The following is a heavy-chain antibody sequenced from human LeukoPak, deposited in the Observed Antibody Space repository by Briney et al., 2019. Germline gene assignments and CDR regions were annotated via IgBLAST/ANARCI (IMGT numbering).Heavy chain of an antibody. CDR2: IYSGGST. CDR3: ARLMVRGVIIGRSYYYGMDV. Sequence: GGSLRLSCAASGFTVSSNYMSWVRQAPGKGLEWVSVIYSGGSTYYADSVKGRFTISRDNSKNMLYLQMNSLRAEDTAVYYCARLMVRGVIIGRSYYYGMDVWGQGTTVTVSS. J-gene: IGHJ6*02. CDR1: GFTVSSNY. V-gene: IGHV3-53*01. D-gene: IGHD3-10*01.